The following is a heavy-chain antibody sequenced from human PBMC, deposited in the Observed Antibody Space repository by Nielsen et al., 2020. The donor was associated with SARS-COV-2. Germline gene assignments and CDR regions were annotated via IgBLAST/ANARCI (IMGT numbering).Heavy chain of an antibody. CDR2: IYYSGST. D-gene: IGHD3-3*01. V-gene: IGHV4-31*03. CDR1: GGSISSGGYY. Sequence: SETLSLTCTVSGGSISSGGYYWSWIRQHPGKGLEWIGYIYYSGSTYYNPSLKSRVTISVDTSKNQFSLKLSSVTAADTAVYYCARTGYDFWSGYYYPYASAFDIWGQGTMVTVSS. J-gene: IGHJ3*02. CDR3: ARTGYDFWSGYYYPYASAFDI.